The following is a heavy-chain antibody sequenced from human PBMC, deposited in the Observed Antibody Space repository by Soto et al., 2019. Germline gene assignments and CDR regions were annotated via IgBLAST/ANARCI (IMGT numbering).Heavy chain of an antibody. CDR1: GFTVSSNY. CDR3: ARVLPDPRYTGAFDI. Sequence: EVQLVETGGGLIQPGGSLRLSCAASGFTVSSNYMSWVRQAPGKGLEWVSVIYSGGSTYYADSVKGRFTISRDNSKNTLYLPIKCQRAEDTAVYYCARVLPDPRYTGAFDIWGQGTMVTVSS. CDR2: IYSGGST. V-gene: IGHV3-53*02. J-gene: IGHJ3*02. D-gene: IGHD1-1*01.